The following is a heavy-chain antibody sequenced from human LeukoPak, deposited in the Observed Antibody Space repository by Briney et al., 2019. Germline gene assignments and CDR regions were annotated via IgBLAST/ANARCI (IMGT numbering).Heavy chain of an antibody. D-gene: IGHD4/OR15-4a*01. Sequence: ASVKVSCKASGYTFTSYGISWVRQAPGQGLEWMGWISAYNGNTNYAQKLQGRVTMTTDTSTSTAYMELRSLRSDDTAVYYCASGMIMVLPYAFDIWGQGTMVTVSS. CDR3: ASGMIMVLPYAFDI. V-gene: IGHV1-18*01. CDR1: GYTFTSYG. CDR2: ISAYNGNT. J-gene: IGHJ3*02.